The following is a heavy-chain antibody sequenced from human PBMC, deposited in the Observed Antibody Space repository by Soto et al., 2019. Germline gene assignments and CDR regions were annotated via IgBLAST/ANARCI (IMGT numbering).Heavy chain of an antibody. V-gene: IGHV3-30*18. CDR3: AKDGGVV. Sequence: QVQLVESGGGVVQPGRSLRLSCAASGFTFSTYDMHWVRQAPGKGLEWVAVLSSDGTSQFYADSVKGRFTISRDISKNALYLQMTGLSPEDAAVYYCAKDGGVVWGQGTLVTVSS. CDR2: LSSDGTSQ. J-gene: IGHJ4*02. CDR1: GFTFSTYD. D-gene: IGHD3-3*01.